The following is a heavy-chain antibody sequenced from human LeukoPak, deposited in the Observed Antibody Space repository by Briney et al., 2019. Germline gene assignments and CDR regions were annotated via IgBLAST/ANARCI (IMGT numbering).Heavy chain of an antibody. J-gene: IGHJ5*02. CDR3: ARDRGAVGVVPSSNNWFDP. CDR1: GYTFTSYY. D-gene: IGHD2-21*01. Sequence: ASVKVSCKASGYTFTSYYMHWVRQAPGQGLEWMGIINPSGGSISYAQKFQGRVTMTRDTSTSTVYMELSSLRSEDTAVYYCARDRGAVGVVPSSNNWFDPWGQGTLVTVSS. V-gene: IGHV1-46*01. CDR2: INPSGGSI.